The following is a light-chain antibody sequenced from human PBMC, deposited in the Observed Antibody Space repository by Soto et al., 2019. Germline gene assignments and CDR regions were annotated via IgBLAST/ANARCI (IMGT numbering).Light chain of an antibody. CDR2: SNS. Sequence: QSVLTQPPSASRTPGQRVTMSCSGYSSNIESNTVNWYQQLPGTAPKLLIYSNSQRPSGVPDRFSGSKSGTSASLAINGLPAEDDADYYCAAWDDRLRGPVFGGGTKVTVL. CDR1: SSNIESNT. CDR3: AAWDDRLRGPV. J-gene: IGLJ3*02. V-gene: IGLV1-44*01.